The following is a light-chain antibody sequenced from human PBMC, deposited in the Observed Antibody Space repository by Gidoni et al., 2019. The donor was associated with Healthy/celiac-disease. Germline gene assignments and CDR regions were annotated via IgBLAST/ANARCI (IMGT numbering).Light chain of an antibody. CDR1: QSISTY. V-gene: IGKV1-39*01. CDR3: QQSYSTQAT. Sequence: DIEMTQSPSSLSTSVGDRVTITCRASQSISTYLSWYQQKPGKAPKLLIYAASSLHSGVPSRFSGSGSGTDFILTISSLQPEDFATYYCQQSYSTQATFXQXTRLEI. J-gene: IGKJ5*01. CDR2: AAS.